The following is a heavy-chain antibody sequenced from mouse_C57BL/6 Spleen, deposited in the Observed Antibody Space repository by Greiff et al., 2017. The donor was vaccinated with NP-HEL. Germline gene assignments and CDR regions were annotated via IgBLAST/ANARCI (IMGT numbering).Heavy chain of an antibody. CDR1: GFSLTSYG. D-gene: IGHD4-1*01. J-gene: IGHJ2*01. V-gene: IGHV2-2*01. CDR2: IWSGGST. CDR3: ARNFPGTDFYFDY. Sequence: VQRVESGPGLVQPSQSLSITCTVSGFSLTSYGVHWVRQSPGKGLEWLGVIWSGGSTDYNAAFISRLSISKDNSKSQVFFKMNSLQADDTAIYYCARNFPGTDFYFDYWGQGTTLTVSS.